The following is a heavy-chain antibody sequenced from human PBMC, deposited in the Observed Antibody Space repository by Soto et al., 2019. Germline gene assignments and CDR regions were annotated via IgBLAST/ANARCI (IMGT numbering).Heavy chain of an antibody. CDR2: ISGSGGST. Sequence: GGSLRLSCAASGFTFSSYAMSWVRQAPGKGLEWVSAISGSGGSTYYADSVKGRFTISRDNSKNTLYLQMNSLRAEDTAVYYCANRGYCSGGSCYPSDYWGQGTLVTVSS. CDR1: GFTFSSYA. J-gene: IGHJ4*02. D-gene: IGHD2-15*01. CDR3: ANRGYCSGGSCYPSDY. V-gene: IGHV3-23*01.